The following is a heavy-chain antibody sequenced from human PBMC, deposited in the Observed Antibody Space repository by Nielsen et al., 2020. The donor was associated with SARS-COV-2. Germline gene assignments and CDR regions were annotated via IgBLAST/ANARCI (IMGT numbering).Heavy chain of an antibody. V-gene: IGHV3-66*01. D-gene: IGHD7-27*01. Sequence: GESLKISCGASGFTISSGFMSWVRQAAGKGLDWVSVIYTDGSTSHADSVKGRFTISRDNSKNTLYLQMNSLRAEDTAVYYCARDNWGRMDVWGQGTTVTVSS. CDR2: IYTDGST. CDR3: ARDNWGRMDV. J-gene: IGHJ6*02. CDR1: GFTISSGF.